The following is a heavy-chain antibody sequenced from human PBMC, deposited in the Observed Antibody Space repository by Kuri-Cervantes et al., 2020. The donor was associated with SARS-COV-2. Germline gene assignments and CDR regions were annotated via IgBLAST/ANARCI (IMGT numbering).Heavy chain of an antibody. CDR2: IKQDGSEK. D-gene: IGHD6-13*01. CDR3: AREKWAAAAGIWYYYYMDV. Sequence: GESLKISCAASGFTFSSYWMSWVRQAPGKGLEWVANIKQDGSEKYYVDSVKGRFTISRDNSKNTLYLQMNSLRAEDTAVYYCAREKWAAAAGIWYYYYMDVWGKGTTVTVSS. V-gene: IGHV3-7*03. CDR1: GFTFSSYW. J-gene: IGHJ6*03.